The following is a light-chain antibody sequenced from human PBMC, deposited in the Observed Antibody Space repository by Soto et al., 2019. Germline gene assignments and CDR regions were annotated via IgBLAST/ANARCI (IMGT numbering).Light chain of an antibody. CDR3: QHYHSCSEA. Sequence: DIQMTQSPSTLSGSVGDRVTITCRASQTISSRLAWYQQKPGKAPKLLIYKASTFKSGVPSRFSGSGSGTEFTLTISSLQPDDFAAYYCQHYHSCSEAFGQGTKVDIK. CDR2: KAS. CDR1: QTISSR. J-gene: IGKJ1*01. V-gene: IGKV1-5*03.